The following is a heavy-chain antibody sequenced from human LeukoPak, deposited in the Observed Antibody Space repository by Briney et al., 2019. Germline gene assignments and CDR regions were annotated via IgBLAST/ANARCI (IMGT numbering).Heavy chain of an antibody. J-gene: IGHJ3*02. CDR1: GYTFTSFG. CDR3: ARGWQLGGDLGDAFDI. CDR2: IIPIFGTT. D-gene: IGHD2-21*01. Sequence: SVKVSCKASGYTFTSFGITWVRQAPGQGLEWMGGIIPIFGTTNYAQKFQGRVTITADESTSTAYMELSSLRSEDTAVYYCARGWQLGGDLGDAFDIWGQGTMVTVSS. V-gene: IGHV1-69*13.